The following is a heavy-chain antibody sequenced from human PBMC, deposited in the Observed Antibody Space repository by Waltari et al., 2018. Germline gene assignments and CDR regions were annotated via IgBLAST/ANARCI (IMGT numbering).Heavy chain of an antibody. CDR1: GGSISSYY. Sequence: QVQLQESGPGLVKPSETLSLTCTVSGGSISSYYWSWIRQPPGKGLEWIGYIYYSGSTSYNPSLKSRVTISVDTSKNQFSLKLSSVTAADTAVYYCAREGARTMIVVGRRGIHAFDIWGQGTMVTVSS. D-gene: IGHD3-22*01. CDR2: IYYSGST. J-gene: IGHJ3*02. CDR3: AREGARTMIVVGRRGIHAFDI. V-gene: IGHV4-59*01.